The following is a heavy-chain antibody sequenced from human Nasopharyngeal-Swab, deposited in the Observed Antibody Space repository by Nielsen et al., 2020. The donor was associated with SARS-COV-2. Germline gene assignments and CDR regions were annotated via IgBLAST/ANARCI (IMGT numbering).Heavy chain of an antibody. Sequence: GESLKTSCAGSGFSFNSYSMNRVRQVPGEGPEWDAEISGSGTDLYYADSVKGRFTISKDSAKNSLYLQMNSLRAEDTAVYFCARIAGRGSIYYYYMDVWGTGTTVTVSS. V-gene: IGHV3-21*05. CDR1: GFSFNSYS. CDR3: ARIAGRGSIYYYYMDV. CDR2: ISGSGTDL. D-gene: IGHD1-26*01. J-gene: IGHJ6*03.